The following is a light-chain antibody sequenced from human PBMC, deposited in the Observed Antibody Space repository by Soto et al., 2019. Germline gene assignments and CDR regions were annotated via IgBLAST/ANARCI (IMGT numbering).Light chain of an antibody. Sequence: DIQMTQSPSSLSASVGDTVTITCRASETINKYLSWYQHKPGKAPNLLVYVTSILQSGVQSRFSGSGSGTNFTLTINTLQPEDFATYYCQQSLTSPWTFGQGTKVDI. CDR1: ETINKY. CDR2: VTS. CDR3: QQSLTSPWT. V-gene: IGKV1-39*01. J-gene: IGKJ1*01.